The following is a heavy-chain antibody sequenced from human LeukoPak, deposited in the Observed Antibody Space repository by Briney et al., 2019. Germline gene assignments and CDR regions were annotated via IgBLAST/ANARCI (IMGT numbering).Heavy chain of an antibody. CDR2: ISGSSIYT. V-gene: IGHV3-11*06. CDR1: GFTFSDYH. CDR3: ARDWKTNSFDY. Sequence: PGGSLRLSCAASGFTFSDYHMPWIRQAPGKGLEWVSYISGSSIYTRYADSVKGRFTIFRDNAQNSVYLQIDSLSAHDTGLYHCARDWKTNSFDYWGQGTLVTVSS. D-gene: IGHD1-1*01. J-gene: IGHJ4*02.